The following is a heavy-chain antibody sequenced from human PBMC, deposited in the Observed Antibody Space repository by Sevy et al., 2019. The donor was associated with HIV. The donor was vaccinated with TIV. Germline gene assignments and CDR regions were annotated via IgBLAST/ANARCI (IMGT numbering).Heavy chain of an antibody. CDR3: ETFGGVIVPPFDY. CDR2: IRSKAYGGTT. D-gene: IGHD3-16*02. V-gene: IGHV3-49*03. Sequence: GGSLRLSCTASGFTFGDYAMSWFRQAPGKGLEWVGFIRSKAYGGTTEYAASVKGRFTISRDDSKSIAYLQMNSLKTEDTAVYYCETFGGVIVPPFDYWGQGTLVTVSS. J-gene: IGHJ4*02. CDR1: GFTFGDYA.